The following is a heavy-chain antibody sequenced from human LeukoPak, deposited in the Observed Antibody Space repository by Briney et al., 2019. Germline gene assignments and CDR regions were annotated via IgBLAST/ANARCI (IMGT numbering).Heavy chain of an antibody. CDR1: GGTFSSYA. CDR2: IIPILGIA. CDR3: ARGPYYDYIWGSYSIYYYYYMDV. D-gene: IGHD3-16*01. V-gene: IGHV1-69*04. Sequence: SVKVSCKASGGTFSSYAISWVRQAPGQGLEWMGRIIPILGIANYAQKFQGRVTITADKSTSTAYMELSSLRSEDTAVYYCARGPYYDYIWGSYSIYYYYYMDVWGKGTTVTVSS. J-gene: IGHJ6*03.